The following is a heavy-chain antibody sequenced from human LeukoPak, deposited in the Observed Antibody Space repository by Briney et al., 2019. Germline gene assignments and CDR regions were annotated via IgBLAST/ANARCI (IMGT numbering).Heavy chain of an antibody. CDR3: ARHYGFYGSGSLGFFDP. J-gene: IGHJ5*02. CDR1: GYSFTSYW. Sequence: GESLKISCKGSGYSFTSYWISWVRQMPGKGLEWMGRIDPSDSYTNYSPSFQGHVTISADKSISTAYLQWSSLKASDTAMYHCARHYGFYGSGSLGFFDPWGQGTLVTVSS. V-gene: IGHV5-10-1*01. D-gene: IGHD3-10*01. CDR2: IDPSDSYT.